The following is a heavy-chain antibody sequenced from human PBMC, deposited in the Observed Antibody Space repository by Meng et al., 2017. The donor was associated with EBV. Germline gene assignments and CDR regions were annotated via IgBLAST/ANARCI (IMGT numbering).Heavy chain of an antibody. CDR2: FLPRLGAP. Sequence: VPLWRSAAEVKKPGSSVKVSCKTSGGPFRYYAISWVRQAPGQGLEWLGGFLPRLGAPNYAQKFHGRVKITADESTSTHYMDLSSLRSEDTAIYYCASESGRGYTPDYWGQGTLVTVSS. J-gene: IGHJ4*02. CDR1: GGPFRYYA. CDR3: ASESGRGYTPDY. D-gene: IGHD3-10*01. V-gene: IGHV1-69*01.